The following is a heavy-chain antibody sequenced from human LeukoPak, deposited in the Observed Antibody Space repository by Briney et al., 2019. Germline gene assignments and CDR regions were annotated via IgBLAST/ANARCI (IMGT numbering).Heavy chain of an antibody. Sequence: GASVKVSCKASGYTFTGYYMHWVRQAPGQGLEWMGRINPNSGGTNYAQKFQGRVTINRDTPISTAYMELSRLRSDDTAVYYCASNSLRXXPDYWGQGXXVTVSS. CDR3: ASNSLRXXPDY. D-gene: IGHD4-23*01. CDR1: GYTFTGYY. V-gene: IGHV1-2*06. J-gene: IGHJ4*02. CDR2: INPNSGGT.